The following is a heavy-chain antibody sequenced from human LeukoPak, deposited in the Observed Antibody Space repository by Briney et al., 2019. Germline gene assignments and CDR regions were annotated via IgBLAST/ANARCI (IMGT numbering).Heavy chain of an antibody. D-gene: IGHD3-10*01. CDR1: GYTFTSYG. CDR2: IIPIFGSA. V-gene: IGHV1-69*13. CDR3: ARDSEQGFGGVIIKWFDP. Sequence: SVKVSCKASGYTFTSYGISWVRQAPGQGLEWMGGIIPIFGSANYAQKFQGRVTITADESTSTAYMELSSLRSEDTAVYYCARDSEQGFGGVIIKWFDPWGQGTLVIVSS. J-gene: IGHJ5*02.